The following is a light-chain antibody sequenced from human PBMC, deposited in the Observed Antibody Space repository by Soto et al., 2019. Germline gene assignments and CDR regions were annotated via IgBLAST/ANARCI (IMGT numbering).Light chain of an antibody. CDR1: SSDVGGYNY. J-gene: IGLJ2*01. Sequence: QSALTQPPSASGSPGQSVTISCTGTSSDVGGYNYVSWYQQHPGKAPKLMIFEVSRRPSGVPDRFSGSKSANTASLTVSGLQADDEADYYCSSYAGSNNVVFGGGTKLTV. CDR3: SSYAGSNNVV. CDR2: EVS. V-gene: IGLV2-8*01.